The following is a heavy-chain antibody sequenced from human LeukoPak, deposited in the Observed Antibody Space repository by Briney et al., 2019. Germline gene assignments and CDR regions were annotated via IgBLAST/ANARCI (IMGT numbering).Heavy chain of an antibody. CDR1: GFTFSDYY. V-gene: IGHV3-11*01. Sequence: GGSLRLSCAASGFTFSDYYMNWIRQAPGKGLEWISYISGSGTNIYYADSVRGRFTISRDNAKNSLYLQMNGLRAEDTAVYYCARTGDRGGFDYWGQGTLVTVSS. J-gene: IGHJ4*02. CDR2: ISGSGTNI. D-gene: IGHD7-27*01. CDR3: ARTGDRGGFDY.